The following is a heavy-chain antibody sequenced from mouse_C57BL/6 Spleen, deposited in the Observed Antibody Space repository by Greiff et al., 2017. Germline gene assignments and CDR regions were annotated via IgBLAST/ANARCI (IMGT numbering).Heavy chain of an antibody. Sequence: VQLQQSGPELVKPGASVKIPCKASGYTFTDYNMDWVKQSHGKSLEWIGDINPNNGGTIYNQKFKGKATLTVDKSSSTAYMELRSLTSEDTAVYDCARWLGFYWYFDVWGTGTTVTVSS. CDR2: INPNNGGT. J-gene: IGHJ1*03. V-gene: IGHV1-18*01. D-gene: IGHD3-3*01. CDR1: GYTFTDYN. CDR3: ARWLGFYWYFDV.